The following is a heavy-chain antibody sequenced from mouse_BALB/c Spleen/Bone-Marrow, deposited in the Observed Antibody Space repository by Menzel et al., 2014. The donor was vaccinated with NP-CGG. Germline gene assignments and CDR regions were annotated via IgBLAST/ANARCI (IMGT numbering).Heavy chain of an antibody. CDR1: GYTFTDNW. CDR2: IDTSDSYT. V-gene: IGHV1-69*01. CDR3: ARGGHDFSLDY. Sequence: QVQLQQPGAELGMPGASVKMSCKASGYTFTDNWIYWVKQRPGQGLEWIGAIDTSDSYTNYNQKFMGKASLTVDASSSTAYMQVSSLTSDDSAVYYCARGGHDFSLDYWGQGTSVIVSS. J-gene: IGHJ4*01. D-gene: IGHD2-4*01.